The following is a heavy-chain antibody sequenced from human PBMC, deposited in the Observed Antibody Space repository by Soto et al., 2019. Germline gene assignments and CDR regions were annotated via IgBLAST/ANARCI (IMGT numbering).Heavy chain of an antibody. CDR2: MNANSGAT. V-gene: IGHV1-2*02. CDR3: ARYCSSTSCQFDP. J-gene: IGHJ5*02. Sequence: ASVKVSCKASGYTFSGYYIHWVRQAPGQGLEWMGWMNANSGATNYAQKFQGRVTMTRDTSISTAYMELSRLRSDDTAVYYCARYCSSTSCQFDPWGQGTLVTVSS. CDR1: GYTFSGYY. D-gene: IGHD2-2*01.